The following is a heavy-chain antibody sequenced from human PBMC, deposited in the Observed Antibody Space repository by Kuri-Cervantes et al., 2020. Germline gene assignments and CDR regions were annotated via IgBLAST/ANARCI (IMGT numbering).Heavy chain of an antibody. J-gene: IGHJ4*02. CDR2: TYYRSKWKN. CDR1: GDSVSRKSVA. V-gene: IGHV6-1*01. Sequence: SQTLSLTCAISGDSVSRKSVAWNWIRQSPSRGLEWLGRTYYRSKWKNDYAVSVKSRITINPDTSRNQFSLQLKSVTPEDTAVYYCARDGGNSGDFDYWGQGTLVTVSS. D-gene: IGHD4-23*01. CDR3: ARDGGNSGDFDY.